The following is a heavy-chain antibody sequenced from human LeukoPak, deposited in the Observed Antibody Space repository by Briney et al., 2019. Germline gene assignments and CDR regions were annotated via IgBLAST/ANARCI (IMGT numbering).Heavy chain of an antibody. Sequence: SETLSLTCAVYGGSFSGYYWSWIRQPPGKGLEWIGEINHSGSTNYNPFLKSRVTISVDTSKNQFSLKLSSVTAADTAVYYCARGDILTGYQRFRWFDPWGQGTLVTVSS. CDR3: ARGDILTGYQRFRWFDP. D-gene: IGHD3-9*01. CDR1: GGSFSGYY. CDR2: INHSGST. V-gene: IGHV4-34*01. J-gene: IGHJ5*02.